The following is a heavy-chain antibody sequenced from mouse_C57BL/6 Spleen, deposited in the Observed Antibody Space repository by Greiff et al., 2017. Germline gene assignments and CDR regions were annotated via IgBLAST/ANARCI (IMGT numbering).Heavy chain of an antibody. CDR1: GFSFNTYA. Sequence: EVHLVESGGGLVQPKGSLKLSCAASGFSFNTYAMNWVRQAPGKGLEWVARIRSKSNNYATYYADSVKDRFTISRDDSEGMLYLQMNNLKTEDTAMYYCVRPRYGYDEFAYWGQGTLVTVSA. CDR2: IRSKSNNYAT. J-gene: IGHJ3*01. CDR3: VRPRYGYDEFAY. V-gene: IGHV10-1*01. D-gene: IGHD2-2*01.